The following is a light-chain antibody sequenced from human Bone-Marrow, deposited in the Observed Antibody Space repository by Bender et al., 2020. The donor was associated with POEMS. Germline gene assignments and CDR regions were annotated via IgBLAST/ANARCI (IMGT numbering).Light chain of an antibody. CDR3: SSYAGYNVMD. CDR2: EVN. CDR1: SSDIGSYDL. J-gene: IGLJ2*01. Sequence: QSALTQPASVSGSPGQSLTISCTGTSSDIGSYDLVSWYQHHPGKAPKLLIYEVNERPSGVSDRFSGTKSGNTASLTISGLQAEDEADYYCSSYAGYNVMDFGGGTKLSVL. V-gene: IGLV2-23*02.